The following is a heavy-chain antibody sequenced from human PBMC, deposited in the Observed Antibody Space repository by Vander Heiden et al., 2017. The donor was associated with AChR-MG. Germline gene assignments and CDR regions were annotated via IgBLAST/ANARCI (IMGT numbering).Heavy chain of an antibody. V-gene: IGHV1-69*01. J-gene: IGHJ6*02. Sequence: QVQLVQSGAEVKKPGSSVKVSCKASGGTFSSYAISWVREAPGQGLEWMGGIIPIFGTANYAQKFQGRVTITADESTSTAYMELRSLRSEETAVYYCARLLFVSGRGESYYYGMDVWGQGTTVTVSS. CDR3: ARLLFVSGRGESYYYGMDV. D-gene: IGHD3-10*01. CDR1: GGTFSSYA. CDR2: IIPIFGTA.